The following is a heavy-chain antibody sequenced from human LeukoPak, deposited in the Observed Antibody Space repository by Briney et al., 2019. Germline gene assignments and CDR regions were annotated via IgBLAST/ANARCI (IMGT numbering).Heavy chain of an antibody. V-gene: IGHV4-59*08. CDR2: VSYRGST. J-gene: IGHJ3*02. D-gene: IGHD2-2*01. CDR1: GDSINRHY. Sequence: SETLSLTCTVSGDSINRHYWSWIRQTPGKGLEWICYVSYRGSTNYNPSLESRVTISVDTSNNQFSLRLSSVTAADTGVYYCATNAGPAALDAIDIWGQGTIVIVSS. CDR3: ATNAGPAALDAIDI.